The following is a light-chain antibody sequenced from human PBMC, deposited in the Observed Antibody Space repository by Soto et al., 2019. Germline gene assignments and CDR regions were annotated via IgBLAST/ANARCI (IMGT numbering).Light chain of an antibody. CDR1: SSDVGGYNY. J-gene: IGLJ1*01. Sequence: QSALTQPASVSGSPGQSITISCTGTSSDVGGYNYVSWYQQHPGKAPKLMIYEVSNRPSGVSNRLSGSKSGNTASLTISGLQAEDEADYCCSSFTSSSTFVFGTGTKVTVL. V-gene: IGLV2-14*01. CDR3: SSFTSSSTFV. CDR2: EVS.